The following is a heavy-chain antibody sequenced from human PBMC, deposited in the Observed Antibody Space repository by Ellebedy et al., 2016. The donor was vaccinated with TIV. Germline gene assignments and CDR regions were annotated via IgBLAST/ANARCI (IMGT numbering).Heavy chain of an antibody. V-gene: IGHV4-30-4*02. D-gene: IGHD6-19*01. CDR3: AREARIAVAGTGVLDY. J-gene: IGHJ4*02. Sequence: MPSETLSLTCSVSGASIRSGDYYWSWIRQPPGKGLEWIGYIYSSGSTFYNPPLKSRLTISVATSKNQFYLKLNSVTAADTAVYYCAREARIAVAGTGVLDYWGQGTLVTVSS. CDR2: IYSSGST. CDR1: GASIRSGDYY.